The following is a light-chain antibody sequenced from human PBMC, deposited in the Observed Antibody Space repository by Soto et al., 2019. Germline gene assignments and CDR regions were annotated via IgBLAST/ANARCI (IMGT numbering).Light chain of an antibody. CDR2: RNN. Sequence: QSVLTQPPSASGTPGQRVTISFSGSSSNIGSNYVYWYQQLPGTAPKLLIYRNNQRPSGVPDRFSGSKSGTSASLAISGLRFEDEADYYCAAWDDSLSGWVFGGGTKLTVL. J-gene: IGLJ3*02. V-gene: IGLV1-47*01. CDR1: SSNIGSNY. CDR3: AAWDDSLSGWV.